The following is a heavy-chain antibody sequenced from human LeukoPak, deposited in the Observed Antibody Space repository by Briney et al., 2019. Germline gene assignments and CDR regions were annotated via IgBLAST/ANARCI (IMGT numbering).Heavy chain of an antibody. CDR1: GFTFSSYA. CDR3: AKDRLGYYDSSGYFSGNMDV. CDR2: ISGSGGST. V-gene: IGHV3-23*01. Sequence: PGGSLRLSCAASGFTFSSYAMSWVRQAPGKGLEWVSAISGSGGSTYYADSVKGRFTISRDNSKNTLYLQMNSLRAEDTAVYYCAKDRLGYYDSSGYFSGNMDVWGKGTTVTVSS. D-gene: IGHD3-22*01. J-gene: IGHJ6*03.